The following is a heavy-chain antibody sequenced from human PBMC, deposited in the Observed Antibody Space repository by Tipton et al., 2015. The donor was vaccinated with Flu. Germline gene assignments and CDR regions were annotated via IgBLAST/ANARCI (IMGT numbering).Heavy chain of an antibody. CDR3: ARGLGGNNPY. V-gene: IGHV4-61*02. Sequence: TLSLTCTVSGDSISSGTHSWSWIRQPAGKGLEWIGRIYRSGSTNYNPSLKSRAAISKDTSKNQFSLKLNSVTAADTAVYYCARGLGGNNPYWGRGTLVTVSS. CDR1: GDSISSGTHS. J-gene: IGHJ4*02. D-gene: IGHD1-14*01. CDR2: IYRSGST.